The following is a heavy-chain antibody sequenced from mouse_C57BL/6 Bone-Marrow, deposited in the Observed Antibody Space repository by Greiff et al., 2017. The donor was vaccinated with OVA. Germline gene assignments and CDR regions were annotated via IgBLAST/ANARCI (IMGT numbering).Heavy chain of an antibody. V-gene: IGHV5-9*01. CDR3: ARRGNYYGSSYDV. CDR2: ISGGGGNT. CDR1: GFTFSSYT. D-gene: IGHD1-1*01. J-gene: IGHJ1*03. Sequence: EVKLQESGGGLVKPGGSLKLSCAASGFTFSSYTMSWVRQTPEKRLEWVATISGGGGNTYYPDSVKGRFTISRDNAKNTLYLQMSSLRSEDTALYYCARRGNYYGSSYDVWGTGTTVTVSS.